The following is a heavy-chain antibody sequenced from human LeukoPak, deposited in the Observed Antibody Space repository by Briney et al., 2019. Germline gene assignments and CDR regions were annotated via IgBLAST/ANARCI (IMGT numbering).Heavy chain of an antibody. CDR2: ISWNSGSI. CDR3: TRVGYCATTSCRTAFDI. D-gene: IGHD2-2*01. J-gene: IGHJ3*02. Sequence: GGSLRLSCTASGFTFDDYAMHWVRQAPGKGLEWVSAISWNSGSIDYADSVKGRFTISRDNAKNSLYLQMNSLRAEDTAVYFCTRVGYCATTSCRTAFDIWGQGTMVTVSS. CDR1: GFTFDDYA. V-gene: IGHV3-9*01.